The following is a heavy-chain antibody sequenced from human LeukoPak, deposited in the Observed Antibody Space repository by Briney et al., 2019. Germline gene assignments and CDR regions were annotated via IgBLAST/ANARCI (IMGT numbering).Heavy chain of an antibody. D-gene: IGHD3-22*01. J-gene: IGHJ6*03. V-gene: IGHV7-4-1*02. Sequence: ASVKVSCKASGYTFTSYAMNWVRQAPGQGLEWMGWINTNTGNPTYAQGFTGRFVFSLDTSVSTAYLQISSLKAEDTAVYYCARANVYYYDSSGRGVATTRGRYYYMDVWGKGTTVTVSS. CDR2: INTNTGNP. CDR3: ARANVYYYDSSGRGVATTRGRYYYMDV. CDR1: GYTFTSYA.